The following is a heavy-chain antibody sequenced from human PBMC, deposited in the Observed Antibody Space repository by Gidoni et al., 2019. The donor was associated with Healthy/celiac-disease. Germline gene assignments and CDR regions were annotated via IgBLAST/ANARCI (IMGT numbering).Heavy chain of an antibody. J-gene: IGHJ4*02. CDR1: GFTFSSYA. D-gene: IGHD2-21*02. V-gene: IGHV3-23*04. Sequence: EVQLVESGGGLVQPGGSLRLSCAASGFTFSSYAMSWVRQAPGKGLEWVSAISGSGGRTYYADSVKGRFTISRDNSKNTLYLQMNSLRAEDTAVYYCSPPDCGGDCASGDYWGQGTLVTVSS. CDR2: ISGSGGRT. CDR3: SPPDCGGDCASGDY.